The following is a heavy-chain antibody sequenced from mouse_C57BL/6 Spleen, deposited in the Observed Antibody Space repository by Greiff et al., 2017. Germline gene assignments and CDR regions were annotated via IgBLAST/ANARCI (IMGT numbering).Heavy chain of an antibody. CDR3: ARWRGDYDDDY. D-gene: IGHD2-4*01. CDR2: IYPGDGDT. CDR1: GYAFSSSW. Sequence: VKLQESGPELVKPGASVKISCTASGYAFSSSWMNWVKQRPGKGLEWIGRIYPGDGDTNYNGKFKGKATLTADKSSSTAYMQLSSLTSEDSAVYFCARWRGDYDDDYWGQGTTLTVSS. J-gene: IGHJ2*01. V-gene: IGHV1-82*01.